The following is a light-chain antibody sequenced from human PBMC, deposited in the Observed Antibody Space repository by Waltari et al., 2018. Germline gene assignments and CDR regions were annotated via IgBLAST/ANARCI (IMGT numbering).Light chain of an antibody. CDR2: DVY. CDR1: SSDIGASNY. CDR3: SSFAGTHHVV. V-gene: IGLV2-8*01. J-gene: IGLJ2*01. Sequence: QSALTQPPSASGSPGPSVTISCTGTSSDIGASNYVPWYQQHPGKVPKLMIYDVYKRPSGVPDRFSGYKSGNTAFLTVSGLQGEDEADYYCSSFAGTHHVVFGGGTKLTVL.